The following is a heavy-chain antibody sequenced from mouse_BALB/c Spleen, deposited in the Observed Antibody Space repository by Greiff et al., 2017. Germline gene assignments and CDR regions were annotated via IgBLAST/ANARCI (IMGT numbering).Heavy chain of an antibody. Sequence: QVQLQQSGAELAKPGASVKMSCKASGYTFTSYWMHWVKQRPGQGLEWIGYINPSTGYTEYNQKFKDKATLTADKSSSTAYMQLSSLTSEDSAVYYCARDYCSRVFAYWGQGTLVTVAA. V-gene: IGHV1-7*01. CDR1: GYTFTSYW. J-gene: IGHJ3*01. D-gene: IGHD1-1*01. CDR3: ARDYCSRVFAY. CDR2: INPSTGYT.